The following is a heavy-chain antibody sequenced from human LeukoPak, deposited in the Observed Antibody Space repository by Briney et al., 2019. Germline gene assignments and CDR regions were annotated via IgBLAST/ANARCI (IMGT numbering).Heavy chain of an antibody. D-gene: IGHD3-22*01. J-gene: IGHJ4*02. CDR1: GGSIGSSSYY. V-gene: IGHV4-39*07. Sequence: SETLSLTCTVSGGSIGSSSYYWGWIRQPPGKGLEWIGSIYYSGSTYYNPSLKSRVTISVDTSKNQFSLKLSSVTAADTAVYYCARELLLYYYDSSGYYDYWGQGTLVTVSS. CDR3: ARELLLYYYDSSGYYDY. CDR2: IYYSGST.